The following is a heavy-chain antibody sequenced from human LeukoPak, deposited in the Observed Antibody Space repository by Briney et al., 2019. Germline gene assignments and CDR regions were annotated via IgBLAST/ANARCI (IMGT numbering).Heavy chain of an antibody. D-gene: IGHD3-3*01. CDR3: AKGLYGQNDFWSAYSGPIDY. CDR1: GFTFSSSW. Sequence: LTGGSLRLSCAASGFTFSSSWMTWVRQAPGKGLEWVASIREDGSQKSAVDSVRGRFTIARDNAKNSVYLQMDSLRAEDTAVYYCAKGLYGQNDFWSAYSGPIDYWGQGTLVTVSS. J-gene: IGHJ4*02. V-gene: IGHV3-7*01. CDR2: IREDGSQK.